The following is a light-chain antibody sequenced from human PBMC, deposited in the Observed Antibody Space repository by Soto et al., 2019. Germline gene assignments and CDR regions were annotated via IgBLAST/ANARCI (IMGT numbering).Light chain of an antibody. CDR1: QSISYW. J-gene: IGKJ5*01. CDR3: QQRSSYPIT. Sequence: DIQLTKSPSNLSASVGDRVTVTCRASQSISYWLAWYQQAPGKAPKLLIYDASTLQSGVPSRFSGSGSGTEFTLTISSLQPEDFATYYCQQRSSYPITFGQGTRLEIK. CDR2: DAS. V-gene: IGKV1-5*01.